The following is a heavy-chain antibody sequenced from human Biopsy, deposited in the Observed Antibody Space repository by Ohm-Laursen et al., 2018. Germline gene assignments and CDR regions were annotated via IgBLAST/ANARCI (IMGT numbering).Heavy chain of an antibody. D-gene: IGHD6-19*01. Sequence: SLRLSCTASGFTFDDYAMHWVRQAPGKGLEWVSGISWHSGSRGYADSVKGRFTISRDNAKKLLYLQMNSLRAEDTAVYYCAKHGSGWTGDDAFHIWGQGTMVTVSS. CDR1: GFTFDDYA. CDR2: ISWHSGSR. V-gene: IGHV3-9*01. CDR3: AKHGSGWTGDDAFHI. J-gene: IGHJ3*02.